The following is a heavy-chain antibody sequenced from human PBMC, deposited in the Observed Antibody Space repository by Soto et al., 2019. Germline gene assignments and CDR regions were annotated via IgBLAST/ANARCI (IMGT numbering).Heavy chain of an antibody. V-gene: IGHV1-24*01. CDR3: AAGVVPYGMDV. CDR2: FDPEDAET. Sequence: QVQLVQSGAEVRKPGASVKVFCEVSGYTLTELSMHWVRQPPGKGLEWMGGFDPEDAETIYARRFQGRVTMTEDTSADTAYMELSSLRSEDTAVYYCAAGVVPYGMDVWGQGTTVTVSS. D-gene: IGHD2-15*01. J-gene: IGHJ6*02. CDR1: GYTLTELS.